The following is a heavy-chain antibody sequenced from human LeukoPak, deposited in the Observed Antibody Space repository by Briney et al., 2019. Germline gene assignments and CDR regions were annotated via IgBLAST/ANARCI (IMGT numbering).Heavy chain of an antibody. CDR2: IYYSGST. CDR3: ARQRMIAVAAHDP. J-gene: IGHJ5*02. Sequence: SETLSLTCTVSGGSISSSSYYWGWIRQPPGKGLEWIGSIYYSGSTYYNPSLKSRVTISVDTSKNQFSLKLSSVTAADTAVYYCARQRMIAVAAHDPSGQGTLVTVSS. V-gene: IGHV4-39*01. D-gene: IGHD6-19*01. CDR1: GGSISSSSYY.